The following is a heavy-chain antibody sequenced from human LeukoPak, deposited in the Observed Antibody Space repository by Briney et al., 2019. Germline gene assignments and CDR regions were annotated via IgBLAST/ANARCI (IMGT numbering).Heavy chain of an antibody. V-gene: IGHV4-59*01. D-gene: IGHD1-26*01. CDR2: IYYSGST. Sequence: ASETLSLTCTVSGGSISSYYWSWIRQPPGKGLEWIGYIYYSGSTNYSPSLKSRVTISVDTSKNQFSLKLSSVTAADTAVYYCARVRTIVGAIDYWGQGTLVTVSS. CDR1: GGSISSYY. CDR3: ARVRTIVGAIDY. J-gene: IGHJ4*02.